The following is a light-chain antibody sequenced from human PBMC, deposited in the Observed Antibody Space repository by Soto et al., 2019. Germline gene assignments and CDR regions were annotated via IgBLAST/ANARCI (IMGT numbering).Light chain of an antibody. CDR3: QQSYSTPYT. V-gene: IGKV1-39*01. CDR1: QSISSY. J-gene: IGKJ2*01. CDR2: AAS. Sequence: DIQMTQSPSSLSASVGDRVTITCRASQSISSYLNWYQQKPGKAPNLLIYAASSLQSGVPSRFSGSGSRTDFTLTISSLPPEDFATYYCQQSYSTPYTFGQGTKLEIK.